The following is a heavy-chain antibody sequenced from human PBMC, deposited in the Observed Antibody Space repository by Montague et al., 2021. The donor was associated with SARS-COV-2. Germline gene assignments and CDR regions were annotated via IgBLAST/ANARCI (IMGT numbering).Heavy chain of an antibody. J-gene: IGHJ4*02. Sequence: TLSLTCTVSGGSIRSGSYNWSWIRQSAGKGLEWIGRIYTRGGTYYNPSLKSRVTISIDTSKNQLPLKLSSVTAADAAMYYCARSGEGGTSWPFDYWGQGTLVTGSS. CDR1: GGSIRSGSYN. V-gene: IGHV4-61*02. CDR2: IYTRGGT. CDR3: ARSGEGGTSWPFDY. D-gene: IGHD6-13*01.